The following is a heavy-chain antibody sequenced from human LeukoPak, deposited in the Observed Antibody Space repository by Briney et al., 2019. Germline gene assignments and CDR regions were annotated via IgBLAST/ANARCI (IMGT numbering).Heavy chain of an antibody. V-gene: IGHV1-2*02. Sequence: ASVKVSCKVSGYTLTELSMHWVRQAPGQGLEWMGWINPNSGGTNYAQKFQGRVTMTRDTSISTAYMELSRLRSDDTAVYYGASADCTNGVCLFDPWGQGTLVTVYS. CDR1: GYTLTELS. J-gene: IGHJ5*02. CDR3: ASADCTNGVCLFDP. CDR2: INPNSGGT. D-gene: IGHD2-8*01.